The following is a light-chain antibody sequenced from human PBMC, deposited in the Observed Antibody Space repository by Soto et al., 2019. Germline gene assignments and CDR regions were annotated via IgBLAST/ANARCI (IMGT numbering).Light chain of an antibody. V-gene: IGKV1-5*03. J-gene: IGKJ1*01. CDR1: QTISSW. CDR2: KAS. Sequence: DIQTTQSPSTLSGSVGDRVTITCRASQTISSWLAWYQQKPGKAPKLLIYKASTLKSGVPSRFSGRGSGTEFTLSISSLQPDDAASYYCQQYNSYSKTFGQGAKVDIK. CDR3: QQYNSYSKT.